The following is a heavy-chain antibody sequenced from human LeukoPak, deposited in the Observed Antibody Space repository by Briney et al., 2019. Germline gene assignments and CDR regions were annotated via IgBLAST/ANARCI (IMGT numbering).Heavy chain of an antibody. J-gene: IGHJ4*02. CDR1: GGSISSSNW. CDR3: ARHSSGWRGEFDY. CDR2: IYHSGST. V-gene: IGHV4-4*02. Sequence: SGTLSLTCAVSGGSISSSNWWSWVRQPPGKGLEWIGEIYHSGSTNYNPSLKSRVTISVDKSKNQFSLKLSSVTAADTAVYYCARHSSGWRGEFDYWGQGTLVTVSS. D-gene: IGHD6-19*01.